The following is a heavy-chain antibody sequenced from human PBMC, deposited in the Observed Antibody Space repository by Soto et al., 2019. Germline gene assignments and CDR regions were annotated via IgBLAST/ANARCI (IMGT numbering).Heavy chain of an antibody. Sequence: SETLSLTCTVSGDSIRSYYWTWIRQPPGKGLELIGYIYYSGSTRYNPSLKSRVTISVDMSKNQFSLKLSSVIAADTAVYYCARAYGGFDNGLDVWGQGTAITV. V-gene: IGHV4-59*01. CDR3: ARAYGGFDNGLDV. CDR1: GDSIRSYY. D-gene: IGHD5-12*01. J-gene: IGHJ6*02. CDR2: IYYSGST.